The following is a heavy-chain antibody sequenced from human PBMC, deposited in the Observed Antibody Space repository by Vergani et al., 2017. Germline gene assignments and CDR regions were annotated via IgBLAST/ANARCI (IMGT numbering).Heavy chain of an antibody. V-gene: IGHV1-2*02. J-gene: IGHJ6*02. CDR1: GYTFTGYY. D-gene: IGHD3-9*01. CDR2: INPNSGGT. Sequence: QVQLVQSGAEVKKPGASVKVSCKASGYTFTGYYMHWVRQAPGQGLEWMGWINPNSGGTNYAQKFQGRVTMTRDTSISTAYMELSRLRSDDTAVYYCARDWNILTGYGYYYYYGMDVWGQGTTVTVSS. CDR3: ARDWNILTGYGYYYYYGMDV.